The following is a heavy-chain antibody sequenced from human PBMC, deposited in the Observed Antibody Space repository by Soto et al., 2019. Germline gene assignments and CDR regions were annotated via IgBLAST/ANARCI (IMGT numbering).Heavy chain of an antibody. D-gene: IGHD3-10*01. J-gene: IGHJ4*02. CDR2: IDSGGRTT. CDR1: GFTFSSDW. V-gene: IGHV3-74*01. Sequence: GGSLRLSCAASGFTFSSDWMHWFRQAPGKGLVWVSRIDSGGRTTTYADSVKGRFTISRDNAKNTLYLQMNGLRAEDTALYYCARWFTYGNFDYFDYWGQGAQVTVSS. CDR3: ARWFTYGNFDYFDY.